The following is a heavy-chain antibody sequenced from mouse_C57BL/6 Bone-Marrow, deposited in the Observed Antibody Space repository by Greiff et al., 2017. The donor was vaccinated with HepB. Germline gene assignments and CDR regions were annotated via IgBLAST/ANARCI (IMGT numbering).Heavy chain of an antibody. CDR1: GYTLTSYW. Sequence: QVQLQQSGAELAKPGASVKLSCKASGYTLTSYWMTWVKQRPGQGLEWIGYINPSSGYTKYNQKFKDKATLTADKSSSTAYMQLSSLTYEDSAVYYCARRDIGLWYFDVWGTGTTVTVSS. CDR3: ARRDIGLWYFDV. CDR2: INPSSGYT. D-gene: IGHD2-14*01. J-gene: IGHJ1*03. V-gene: IGHV1-7*01.